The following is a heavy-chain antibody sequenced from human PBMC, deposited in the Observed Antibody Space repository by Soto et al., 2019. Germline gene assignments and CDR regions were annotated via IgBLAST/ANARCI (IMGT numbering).Heavy chain of an antibody. CDR2: ILVGGST. Sequence: SCAVSGDSCSSYDMSWVRQAPGKGLAWVSTILVGGSTHYEDSVQGRFTISRDTSKNTVYLHMNSLTAGDTAVYYCAKATATGGGAFEIYGQGTMVTVPS. V-gene: IGHV3-23*01. D-gene: IGHD2-8*02. CDR1: GDSCSSYD. CDR3: AKATATGGGAFEI. J-gene: IGHJ3*02.